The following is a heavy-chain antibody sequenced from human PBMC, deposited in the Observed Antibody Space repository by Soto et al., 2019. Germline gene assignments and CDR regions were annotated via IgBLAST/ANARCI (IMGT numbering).Heavy chain of an antibody. CDR3: ARVAY. CDR2: ISSASSET. CDR1: GITFSSHW. V-gene: IGHV3-21*04. J-gene: IGHJ4*02. Sequence: WGSLRLSCAASGITFSSHWMSWVRQVPGKGLEWVASISSASSETWYADSVKGRFIISRDNAQNSLFLQMNTLRPEDSAIYYCARVAYWGPGTQVTVSS.